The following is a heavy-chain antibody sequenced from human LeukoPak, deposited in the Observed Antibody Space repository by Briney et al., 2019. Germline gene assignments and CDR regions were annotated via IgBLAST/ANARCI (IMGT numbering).Heavy chain of an antibody. Sequence: PGGSPRLSCAASGFTFSSYAMSWVRQAPGKGLEWVSAISGSGGSTYYADSVKGRFTISRDNSKNTLYLQMNSLRAEDTAVYYCAKDRRTYSSSWGFFDYWGQGTLVTVSS. D-gene: IGHD6-6*01. CDR2: ISGSGGST. CDR3: AKDRRTYSSSWGFFDY. CDR1: GFTFSSYA. V-gene: IGHV3-23*01. J-gene: IGHJ4*02.